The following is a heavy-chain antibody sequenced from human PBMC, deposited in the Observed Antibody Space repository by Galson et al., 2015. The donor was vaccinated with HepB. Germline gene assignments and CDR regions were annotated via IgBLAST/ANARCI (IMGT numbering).Heavy chain of an antibody. CDR1: GGSISSGDYY. J-gene: IGHJ3*02. CDR3: ARAKGEMAFDI. Sequence: TLSLTCTVSGGSISSGDYYWSWIRQHPGKGLEWIGYIYYSGSTYYNPSLKSRVTISVDTSKNQFSLKLSSVTAADTAVYYCARAKGEMAFDIWGQGTMVTVSS. D-gene: IGHD3-16*01. CDR2: IYYSGST. V-gene: IGHV4-31*03.